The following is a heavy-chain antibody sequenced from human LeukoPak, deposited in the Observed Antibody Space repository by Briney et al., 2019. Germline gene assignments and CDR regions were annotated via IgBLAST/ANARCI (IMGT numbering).Heavy chain of an antibody. CDR3: ASGSYRENFDY. Sequence: GGSLRLSCAASGFTFSRFWMSWVRQAQGKGLEWVATMNQDGSERYYVDSVKGRCTISRDNAKNSLYLQMNNLRAEDTAVYYCASGSYRENFDYWGQGTLVTVSS. V-gene: IGHV3-7*01. CDR2: MNQDGSER. D-gene: IGHD3-16*02. J-gene: IGHJ4*02. CDR1: GFTFSRFW.